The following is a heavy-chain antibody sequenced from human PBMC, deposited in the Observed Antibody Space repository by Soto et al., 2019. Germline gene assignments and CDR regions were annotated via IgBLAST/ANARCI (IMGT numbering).Heavy chain of an antibody. CDR1: GFTFSRYW. D-gene: IGHD3-10*01. Sequence: GGSLRLSFAASGFTFSRYWMHWVRQAPGKGLVWVSRMNEDGGTTDYADSVKGRFTISRDNAKNTLYLQMNSLRVEDTAVYYCASDLSGRADVWGQGTTVIVSS. CDR3: ASDLSGRADV. V-gene: IGHV3-74*01. CDR2: MNEDGGTT. J-gene: IGHJ6*02.